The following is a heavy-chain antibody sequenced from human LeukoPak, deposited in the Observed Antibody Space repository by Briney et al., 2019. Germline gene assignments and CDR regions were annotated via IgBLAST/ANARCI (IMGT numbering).Heavy chain of an antibody. V-gene: IGHV3-23*01. CDR3: AKEGRSYEYYFDY. Sequence: PGGSLRLSCAASGFSFSSCAMNWVRQAPGKGLEWVSTISGSGGSTNYVDSVKGRFTISRDNTKNTLDLQMNSLRAEDTAVYYCAKEGRSYEYYFDYWGQGTLVTVSS. D-gene: IGHD5-18*01. CDR2: ISGSGGST. J-gene: IGHJ4*02. CDR1: GFSFSSCA.